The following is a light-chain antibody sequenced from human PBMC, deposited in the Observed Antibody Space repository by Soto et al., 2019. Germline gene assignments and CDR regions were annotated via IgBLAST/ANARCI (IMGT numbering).Light chain of an antibody. CDR2: GAS. CDR3: QPPCRSAWR. Sequence: VSGGGVATLACSVSQSVSSSSLAWYLQKPGQAPRLLIYGASSRATGIPDRFSGSGSGANFDLSLRSRQSYETALYYCQPPCRSAWRFAEGTKVDIK. V-gene: IGKV3-20*01. J-gene: IGKJ1*01. CDR1: QSVSSSS.